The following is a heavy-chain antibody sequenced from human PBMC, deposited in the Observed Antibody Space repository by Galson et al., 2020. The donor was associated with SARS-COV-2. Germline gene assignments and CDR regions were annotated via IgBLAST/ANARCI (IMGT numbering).Heavy chain of an antibody. J-gene: IGHJ4*02. CDR3: ARGDKMATITGCFDY. CDR1: GFTFSSYE. D-gene: IGHD5-12*01. Sequence: GGSLRLSCAASGFTFSSYEMNWVRQAPGKGLEWVSYISSSVSTIYYADSVKGRFTISRDNAKNSLYLQMNSLRAEDTAVYYCARGDKMATITGCFDYWGQGTLVTVSS. V-gene: IGHV3-48*03. CDR2: ISSSVSTI.